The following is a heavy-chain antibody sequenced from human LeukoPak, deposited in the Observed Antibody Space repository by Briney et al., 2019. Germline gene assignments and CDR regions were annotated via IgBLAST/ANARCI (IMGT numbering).Heavy chain of an antibody. CDR1: GFTFSSYA. V-gene: IGHV3-23*01. Sequence: GASLRLSCAASGFTFSSYAMSWVRQAPGKGLEWVSAISGSGGSTYYADSVKGRFTISRDNSKNTLYLQMNSLRAEDTAVYYCAKAKGGVGVVVPAALSPHGHWGQGTLVTVSS. J-gene: IGHJ4*02. CDR3: AKAKGGVGVVVPAALSPHGH. CDR2: ISGSGGST. D-gene: IGHD2-2*01.